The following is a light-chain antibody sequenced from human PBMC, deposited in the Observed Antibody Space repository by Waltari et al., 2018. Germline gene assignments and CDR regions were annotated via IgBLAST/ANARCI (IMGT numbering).Light chain of an antibody. CDR3: CSYSGSSPHVI. CDR2: GGS. CDR1: SSDVGSYQV. Sequence: QSALTQPASVSGSPGQSITISCTGSSSDVGSYQVVSWYKQHPGKAPQLMIYGGSQRPSGGSNRFSGSKSGNTASLTISGLRAEDEADYYCCSYSGSSPHVIFGGGTKLTVL. J-gene: IGLJ2*01. V-gene: IGLV2-23*01.